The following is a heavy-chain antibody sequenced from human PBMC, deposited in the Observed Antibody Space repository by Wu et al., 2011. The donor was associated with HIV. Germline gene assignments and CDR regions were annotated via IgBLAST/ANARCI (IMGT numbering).Heavy chain of an antibody. D-gene: IGHD4-23*01. V-gene: IGHV1-69*14. CDR2: IIPIFGTA. J-gene: IGHJ4*02. CDR1: GGTFSSYA. CDR3: VRDLGGNEEY. Sequence: QVQLVQSGAEVKKPGSSVKVSCKASGGTFSSYAINWVRQAPEQGLEWMGGIIPIFGTANYAQMFQGRVTITADKSTMTAYLELSGLTSEDTAVYYCVRDLGGNEEYWGQGTLVTVSS.